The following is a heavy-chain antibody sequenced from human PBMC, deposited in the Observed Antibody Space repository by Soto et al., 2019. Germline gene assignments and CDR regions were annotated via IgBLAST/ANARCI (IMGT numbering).Heavy chain of an antibody. CDR2: INPNSGGT. V-gene: IGHV1-2*04. J-gene: IGHJ3*02. Sequence: ASVKVSCKASGYTFTGHYMHWVRQTPEKGFEGMGWINPNSGGTIYAQKFQGWCTMTRDTSISTAYMELSRLKFDDTAVYYCSRQVGVGTTYSGGFEILGQGTMVTVSS. CDR3: SRQVGVGTTYSGGFEI. D-gene: IGHD1-26*01. CDR1: GYTFTGHY.